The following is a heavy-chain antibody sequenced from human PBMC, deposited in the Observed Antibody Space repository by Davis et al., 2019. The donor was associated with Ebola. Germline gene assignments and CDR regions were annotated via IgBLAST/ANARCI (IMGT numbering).Heavy chain of an antibody. V-gene: IGHV1-45*02. D-gene: IGHD6-13*01. J-gene: IGHJ4*02. CDR3: ARGILAEGLDS. Sequence: AASVKVSCKASGYTFTYRYLHWVRQAPGQALEWMGWISPFNGNTNYAQKFQDRVTVTRDRSMSTAYMELSSLRSEDTAVYYCARGILAEGLDSWGQGTLVTVSS. CDR2: ISPFNGNT. CDR1: GYTFTYRY.